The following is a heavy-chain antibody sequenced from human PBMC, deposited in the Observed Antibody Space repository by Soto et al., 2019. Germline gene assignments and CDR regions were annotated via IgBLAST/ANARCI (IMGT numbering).Heavy chain of an antibody. CDR2: IYYSGST. V-gene: IGHV4-39*01. D-gene: IGHD6-13*01. Sequence: PSETLSLTCTVSGGSISSSSYYWGWIRQPPGKGLEWIGSIYYSGSTYYNPSLKSRVTISVDTSKNQFSLKLSSVTAADTAVYYCAGGGAAGKGRYYYYGMDVWGQGXTVTVSS. CDR1: GGSISSSSYY. J-gene: IGHJ6*02. CDR3: AGGGAAGKGRYYYYGMDV.